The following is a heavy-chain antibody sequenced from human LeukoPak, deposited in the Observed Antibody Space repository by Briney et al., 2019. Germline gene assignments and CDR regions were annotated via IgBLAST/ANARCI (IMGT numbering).Heavy chain of an antibody. V-gene: IGHV3-64D*09. CDR1: GFSFSSSA. Sequence: PGGSLRLSCSPSGFSFSSSAMYWVRQAPGKGLEYVSGITSSGGSTDYADSVKGRFTISRDNSKNTVFLQMSSLSAEDTAVYYCTKRADYFFGFDIWGQGTMVTVSS. D-gene: IGHD4/OR15-4a*01. J-gene: IGHJ3*02. CDR3: TKRADYFFGFDI. CDR2: ITSSGGST.